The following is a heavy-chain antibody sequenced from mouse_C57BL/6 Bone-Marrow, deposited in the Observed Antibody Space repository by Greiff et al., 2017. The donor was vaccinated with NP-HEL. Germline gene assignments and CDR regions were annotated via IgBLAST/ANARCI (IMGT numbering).Heavy chain of an antibody. J-gene: IGHJ4*01. CDR3: ARDRYDEYYYAMDY. CDR1: GFTFSSYA. Sequence: DVKLVESGGGLVKPGGSLKLSCAASGFTFSSYAMSWVRQTPEKRLEWVATISDGGSYTYYPDNVKGRFTFSRDNAKNNLYLQMSHLKSEDTAMYYCARDRYDEYYYAMDYWGQGTSVTVSS. CDR2: ISDGGSYT. V-gene: IGHV5-4*01. D-gene: IGHD2-12*01.